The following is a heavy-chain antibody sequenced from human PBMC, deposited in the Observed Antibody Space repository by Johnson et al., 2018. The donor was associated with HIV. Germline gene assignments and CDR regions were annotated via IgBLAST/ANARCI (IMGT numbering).Heavy chain of an antibody. CDR1: GFTFDDYA. CDR3: ARDPPVTTTHNAFDI. V-gene: IGHV3-9*01. CDR2: ISWNSGSI. Sequence: VQLVESGGGLVKPGGSLRLSCAASGFTFDDYAMHWVRQAPGKGLEWVSGISWNSGSIGYADSVKGRFTISRDNAKNSVYLQMNSLRAEDTALYYCARDPPVTTTHNAFDIWGQGTMVTVSS. J-gene: IGHJ3*02. D-gene: IGHD4-17*01.